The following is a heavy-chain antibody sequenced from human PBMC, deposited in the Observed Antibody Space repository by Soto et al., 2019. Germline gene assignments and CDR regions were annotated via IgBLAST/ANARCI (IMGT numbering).Heavy chain of an antibody. CDR1: GFTFSRYA. J-gene: IGHJ5*01. D-gene: IGHD2-2*01. Sequence: GGSLRLSCAASGFTFSRYAMNWLRQAPGKGLEWVASISSSTSYVYYADSVKGRFSTSRGNAKNILYLEMYALRTEDTAVYYCARDPSEGRVGNWFESWGQGT. CDR3: ARDPSEGRVGNWFES. CDR2: ISSSTSYV. V-gene: IGHV3-21*01.